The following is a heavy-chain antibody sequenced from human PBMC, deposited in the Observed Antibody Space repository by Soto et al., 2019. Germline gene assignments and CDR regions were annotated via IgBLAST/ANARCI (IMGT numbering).Heavy chain of an antibody. Sequence: EVQLVESGGGLVQPGGSLRLSCAASGFTFSSYWMSWVRQAPGKGLEWVANIKQDGSEKYYVDSVKGRFTISRDNAKNSLYLQMNSLRAEDTAVYYCASDDPNNTPNPQHPLQAGYCTNGVCDGYWGQGTLVTVSS. D-gene: IGHD2-8*01. J-gene: IGHJ4*02. CDR3: ASDDPNNTPNPQHPLQAGYCTNGVCDGY. V-gene: IGHV3-7*01. CDR2: IKQDGSEK. CDR1: GFTFSSYW.